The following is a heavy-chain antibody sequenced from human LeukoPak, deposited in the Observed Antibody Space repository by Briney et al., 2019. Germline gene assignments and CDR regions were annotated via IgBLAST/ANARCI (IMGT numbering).Heavy chain of an antibody. CDR3: AKAYYYDSSGPPAD. CDR1: GFTVSSNY. CDR2: IYSGGST. J-gene: IGHJ4*02. Sequence: QPGGSLRLSCAASGFTVSSNYMSWVRQAPGKGLEWVSVIYSGGSTYYADSVKGRFTISRDNSKNTLYLQMNSLRAEDTAVYYCAKAYYYDSSGPPADWGQGTLVTVSS. D-gene: IGHD3-22*01. V-gene: IGHV3-53*01.